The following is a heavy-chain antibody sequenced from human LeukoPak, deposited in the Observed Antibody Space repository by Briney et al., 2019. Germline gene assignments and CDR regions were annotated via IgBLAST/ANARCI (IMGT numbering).Heavy chain of an antibody. J-gene: IGHJ4*02. V-gene: IGHV4-59*01. Sequence: PSETLSLTCTVSGGSISDDYWSWIRQPPGKGLEWIGFIYDNGRTSYNPSLKSRVTISGDTSKKQFSLKLNSLTAADTAVYYCARFPNYAASVRDYWGQGTLVTVSS. D-gene: IGHD1-7*01. CDR1: GGSISDDY. CDR3: ARFPNYAASVRDY. CDR2: IYDNGRT.